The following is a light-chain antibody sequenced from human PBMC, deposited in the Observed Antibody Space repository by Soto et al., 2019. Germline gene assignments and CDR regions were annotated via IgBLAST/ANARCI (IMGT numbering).Light chain of an antibody. J-gene: IGLJ2*01. CDR3: CSYAGTYTYVI. CDR1: SSNVGGYNY. CDR2: AVT. V-gene: IGLV2-11*01. Sequence: QSALTQPRSVSGSPGQSVTLSCAGTSSNVGGYNYVSWYQQYPGKAPRLMIYAVTERPSGVPDRFSGSKSGNTASLTISGLQAEDEADYYCCSYAGTYTYVIFGGGTQLTVL.